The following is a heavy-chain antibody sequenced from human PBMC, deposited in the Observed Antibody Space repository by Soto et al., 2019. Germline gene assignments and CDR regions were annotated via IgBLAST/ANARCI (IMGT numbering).Heavy chain of an antibody. D-gene: IGHD3-10*01. J-gene: IGHJ6*02. CDR1: GFTFSSYA. V-gene: IGHV3-23*01. Sequence: EVRLLESGGGLKQPGGSLRLSCAASGFTFSSYAMTWVRLAPGKGLEWVSTISTSGTKIYYADSVKGRFSNSRDNSDNTVSLQMSSLRAEDTAIYYCAKGNMVRGSYYGMDLWGPGTTVTVSS. CDR3: AKGNMVRGSYYGMDL. CDR2: ISTSGTKI.